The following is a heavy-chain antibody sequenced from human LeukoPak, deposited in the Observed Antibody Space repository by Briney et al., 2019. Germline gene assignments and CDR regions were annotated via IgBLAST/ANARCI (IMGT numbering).Heavy chain of an antibody. V-gene: IGHV3-30*18. J-gene: IGHJ4*02. Sequence: GGSLRLSCAASGFTFSSYGMHWVRQAPGKGPEWVAVISYDGSNKYYADSVKGRSTISRDNSKNTLYLQMNSLRAEDTAVYYCAKEGRVVAATQSSPDYWGQGTLVTVSS. CDR3: AKEGRVVAATQSSPDY. CDR1: GFTFSSYG. CDR2: ISYDGSNK. D-gene: IGHD2-15*01.